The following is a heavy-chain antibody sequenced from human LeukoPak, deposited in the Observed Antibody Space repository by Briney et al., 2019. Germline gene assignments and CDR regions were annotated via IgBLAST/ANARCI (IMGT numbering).Heavy chain of an antibody. V-gene: IGHV3-23*01. CDR2: ISGIGGST. D-gene: IGHD1-26*01. J-gene: IGHJ5*02. CDR3: MRSDYGGVVDP. CDR1: GFPLTTYF. Sequence: PGGSLRPSCAAAGFPLTTYFMTWVRQAAGKGLEWVSTISGIGGSTYYADFGRGRFTISRENAKKTLYIDMNRLRVEATATSFCMRSDYGGVVDPWGQGTLVTVSS.